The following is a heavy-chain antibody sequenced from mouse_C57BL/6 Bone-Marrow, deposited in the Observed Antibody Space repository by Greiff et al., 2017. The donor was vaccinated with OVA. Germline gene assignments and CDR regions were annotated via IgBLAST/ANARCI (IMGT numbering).Heavy chain of an antibody. CDR2: IDPENGDS. Sequence: VQLQQSGAELVRPGASVKLSCTASGFNIKDDYMHWVKQRPEQGLEWIGWIDPENGDSEYASKFQGKATITADTSSNTAFLQLSSLSSADTSVYYFTSYGNFDFWGQGTTLTVSS. D-gene: IGHD2-1*01. CDR3: TSYGNFDF. V-gene: IGHV14-4*01. CDR1: GFNIKDDY. J-gene: IGHJ2*01.